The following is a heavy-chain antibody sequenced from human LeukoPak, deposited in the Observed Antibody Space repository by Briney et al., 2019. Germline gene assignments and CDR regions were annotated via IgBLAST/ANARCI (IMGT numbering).Heavy chain of an antibody. D-gene: IGHD3-22*01. CDR1: GYSFTSYW. CDR3: ARSRTRCYYDSSGYYRDFDY. J-gene: IGHJ4*02. V-gene: IGHV5-51*01. CDR2: IYPGDSDT. Sequence: PGESLQISCKGSGYSFTSYWIGWVRQMPGKGLEWMGIIYPGDSDTRYSPSFQGQVTISADKSISTAYLQWSSLKASDTAMYYCARSRTRCYYDSSGYYRDFDYWGQGTLVTVSS.